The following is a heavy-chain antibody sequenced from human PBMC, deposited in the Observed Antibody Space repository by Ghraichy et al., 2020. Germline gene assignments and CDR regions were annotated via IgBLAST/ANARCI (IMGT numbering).Heavy chain of an antibody. J-gene: IGHJ4*02. CDR1: GFTFRTYG. CDR3: ATPTGGSSY. V-gene: IGHV3-33*01. D-gene: IGHD7-27*01. Sequence: SLRLSCVATGFTFRTYGMHWVRQGPGKGLQWVAGIWYDGSKSYYVDSVRGRFTISRDNSRNTVYLHMNSLRADDTAVYYCATPTGGSSYWGQGTLVTVSA. CDR2: IWYDGSKS.